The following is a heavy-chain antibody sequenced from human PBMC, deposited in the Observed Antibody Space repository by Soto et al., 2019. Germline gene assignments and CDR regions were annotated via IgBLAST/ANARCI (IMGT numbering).Heavy chain of an antibody. D-gene: IGHD3-16*02. J-gene: IGHJ4*02. Sequence: QVQLQQWGAGLLKPSETLSLTCAVYGGSFSGYYWSWIRQPPGKGLEWIGEINHSGSTNYNPSLKSRVTISVDTSKNQFSLKLSSVTAADTAVYYCARGAGDYVWGSYRYPQFDYWGQGTLVTVSS. V-gene: IGHV4-34*01. CDR1: GGSFSGYY. CDR3: ARGAGDYVWGSYRYPQFDY. CDR2: INHSGST.